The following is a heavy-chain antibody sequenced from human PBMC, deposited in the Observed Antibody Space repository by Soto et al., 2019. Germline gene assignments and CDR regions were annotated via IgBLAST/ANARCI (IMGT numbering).Heavy chain of an antibody. V-gene: IGHV3-23*01. Sequence: GGSLRLSCAASGFTFSSYAMSWVRQAPGKGLEWVSAISGSGGSTYYADSVKGRFTISRDNSKNTLYLQMNSLRAEDTAVYYCAKEGLTIFGVVVKYYYYYGMDVWGQGTTVTASS. D-gene: IGHD3-3*01. CDR2: ISGSGGST. J-gene: IGHJ6*02. CDR3: AKEGLTIFGVVVKYYYYYGMDV. CDR1: GFTFSSYA.